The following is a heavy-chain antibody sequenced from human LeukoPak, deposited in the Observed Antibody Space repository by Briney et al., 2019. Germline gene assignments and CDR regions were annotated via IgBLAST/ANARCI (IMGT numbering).Heavy chain of an antibody. CDR3: ARDHYYGSGTATVY. D-gene: IGHD3-10*01. V-gene: IGHV3-9*01. Sequence: GRSLRLSCAASGFTFDDYAMHWVRQAPGKGLEWVSGISWNSGSIGYADSVKGRFTISRDNAKNSLYLQMNSLRAEDTALYYCARDHYYGSGTATVYWGQGTLVTVSS. CDR2: ISWNSGSI. J-gene: IGHJ4*02. CDR1: GFTFDDYA.